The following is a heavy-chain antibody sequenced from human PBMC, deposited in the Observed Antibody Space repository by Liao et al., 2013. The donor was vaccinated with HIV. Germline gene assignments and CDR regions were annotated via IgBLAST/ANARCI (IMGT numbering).Heavy chain of an antibody. CDR3: ARAPPGRENYYSYMDV. CDR2: INHRGRT. CDR1: GEAFSGYH. D-gene: IGHD1-14*01. J-gene: IGHJ6*03. V-gene: IGHV4-34*02. Sequence: QVQLQQWGTGLLKPSETLSLTCAVYGEAFSGYHWSWIRQPPGEGLEWIGEINHRGRTTYTPSLKSRVTISVDTSKSQFSLRLSSVTAADTAIYYCARAPPGRENYYSYMDVWATGTAVAVSS.